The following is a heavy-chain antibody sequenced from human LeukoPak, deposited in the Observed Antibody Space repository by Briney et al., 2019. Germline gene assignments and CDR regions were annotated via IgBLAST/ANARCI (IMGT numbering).Heavy chain of an antibody. CDR1: GFTFSSYS. J-gene: IGHJ4*02. CDR2: ISSSSSYI. V-gene: IGHV3-21*01. Sequence: GGSLRLSCAASGFTFSSYSMCWVRQAPGKGLEWVSSISSSSSYIYYADSVKGRFTISRDNAKNSLYLQMNSLRAEDTAVYYCARGRAPSYYYDSSGYYASGRSPFDYWGQGTLVTVSS. D-gene: IGHD3-22*01. CDR3: ARGRAPSYYYDSSGYYASGRSPFDY.